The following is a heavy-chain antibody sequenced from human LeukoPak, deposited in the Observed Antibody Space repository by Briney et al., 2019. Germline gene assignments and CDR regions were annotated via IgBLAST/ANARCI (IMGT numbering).Heavy chain of an antibody. V-gene: IGHV4-38-2*01. J-gene: IGHJ4*02. CDR1: GYSISSGYY. Sequence: PSETLSLTCAVSGYSISSGYYWGWIRQPPGKGLEWIGSIYHSGSTYYNPSLKSRVTISVDTSKNQFSLKLSSVTAADTAVYYWARGRRVVATIPPPLLFDYWGQGTLVTVSS. CDR2: IYHSGST. D-gene: IGHD5-12*01. CDR3: ARGRRVVATIPPPLLFDY.